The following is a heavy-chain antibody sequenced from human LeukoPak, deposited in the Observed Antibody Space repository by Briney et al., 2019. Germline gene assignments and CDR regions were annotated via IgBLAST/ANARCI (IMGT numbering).Heavy chain of an antibody. CDR3: ARGFGSGRYVVDY. D-gene: IGHD3-10*01. CDR1: GGSISSYY. CDR2: IYTSGST. V-gene: IGHV4-4*07. Sequence: SETLSLTCTVSGGSISSYYWSWIRQPAGKGLEWIGRIYTSGSTNYNSSHKSRVTMSVDTSKNQFSLKLSSVTAADTAVYYCARGFGSGRYVVDYWGQGTLVTVSS. J-gene: IGHJ4*02.